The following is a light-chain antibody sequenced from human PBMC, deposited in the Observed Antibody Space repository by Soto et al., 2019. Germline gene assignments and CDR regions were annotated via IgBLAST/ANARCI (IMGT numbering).Light chain of an antibody. CDR3: QQYYDTPWT. CDR2: WAS. CDR1: QSVLYSSNNRDY. J-gene: IGKJ1*01. Sequence: DIVMTQSPDSLAVSLGERATIRCKSNQSVLYSSNNRDYLAWYQQKAGQPPKLLIYWASTRESGVPDRFSGSGSGTDFALTISSLQAEDVAVYHCQQYYDTPWTFGQGTKVEIK. V-gene: IGKV4-1*01.